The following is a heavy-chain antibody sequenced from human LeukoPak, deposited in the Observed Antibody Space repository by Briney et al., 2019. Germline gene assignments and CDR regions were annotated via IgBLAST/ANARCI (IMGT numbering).Heavy chain of an antibody. CDR3: ARSLVVGATYPYH. V-gene: IGHV3-48*03. CDR1: GFTFSSYE. D-gene: IGHD1-26*01. Sequence: GGSLRLSCAASGFTFSSYEMNWVRQAPGKGLEWVSYISSSGSTIYYADSVKGRFTISRDNAKNSLYLQLNSLRAEDAAVYYCARSLVVGATYPYHWGQGTLVTVSS. J-gene: IGHJ5*02. CDR2: ISSSGSTI.